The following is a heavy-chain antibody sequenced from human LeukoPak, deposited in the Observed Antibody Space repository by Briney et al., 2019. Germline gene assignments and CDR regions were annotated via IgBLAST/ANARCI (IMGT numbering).Heavy chain of an antibody. J-gene: IGHJ4*02. V-gene: IGHV1-18*01. D-gene: IGHD3-9*01. Sequence: ASVKVSCKASGYTLTSYGISWVRQAPGQGLEWMGWISAYNGNTNYAQKLQGRVTMTTDTSTSTAYMELRSLRSDDTAVYYCARDPRSLYYDILTGFSDYWGQGTLVTVSS. CDR3: ARDPRSLYYDILTGFSDY. CDR2: ISAYNGNT. CDR1: GYTLTSYG.